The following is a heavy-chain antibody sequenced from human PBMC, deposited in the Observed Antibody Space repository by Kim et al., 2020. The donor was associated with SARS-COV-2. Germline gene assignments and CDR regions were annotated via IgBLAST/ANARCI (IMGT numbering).Heavy chain of an antibody. CDR3: AKDRGWNY. CDR1: GFTFDDYA. J-gene: IGHJ4*02. V-gene: IGHV3-43*02. D-gene: IGHD2-15*01. CDR2: ISDDGGTT. Sequence: GGSLRLSCAASGFTFDDYAMIWVRQAPGKGLEWVSSISDDGGTTNYADCVRGRFTISRDNSRNSLHLQMNSLRTEDTALYYCAKDRGWNYWGQGTLVTV.